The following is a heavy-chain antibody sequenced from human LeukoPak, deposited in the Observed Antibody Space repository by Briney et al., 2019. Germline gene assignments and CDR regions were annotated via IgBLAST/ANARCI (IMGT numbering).Heavy chain of an antibody. V-gene: IGHV5-51*01. CDR2: IYPGDSDT. D-gene: IGHD4-17*01. Sequence: GESLKISCKGSGYSFTGYWSGWGRQMPGKGLEWMGIIYPGDSDTRYSPSFQGQVTISADKSISTAYLQWSSLKASDTAMYYCARQPTVTTRQLNDYWGQGTLVTVSS. J-gene: IGHJ4*02. CDR1: GYSFTGYW. CDR3: ARQPTVTTRQLNDY.